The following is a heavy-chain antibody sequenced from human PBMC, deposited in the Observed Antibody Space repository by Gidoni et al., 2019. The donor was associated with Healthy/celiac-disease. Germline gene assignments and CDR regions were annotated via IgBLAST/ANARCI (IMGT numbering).Heavy chain of an antibody. CDR3: ARDPPRESVGSYYYYGMDV. V-gene: IGHV1-18*01. CDR2: ISAYNGNT. Sequence: QVQLVQSGAEVKKPGASVKVSCTASGYTFTSYGISWVRQAPGQGLEWMGWISAYNGNTNYAQKLQGRVTMTTDTSTSTAYMELRSLRSDDTAVYYCARDPPRESVGSYYYYGMDVWGQGTTVTVSS. J-gene: IGHJ6*02. CDR1: GYTFTSYG. D-gene: IGHD6-13*01.